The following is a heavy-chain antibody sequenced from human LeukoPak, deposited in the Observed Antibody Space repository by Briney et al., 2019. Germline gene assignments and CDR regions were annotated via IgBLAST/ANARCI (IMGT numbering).Heavy chain of an antibody. J-gene: IGHJ3*02. V-gene: IGHV4-59*08. CDR2: IYYSGST. CDR3: ARRIAVAGYNDAFDI. CDR1: GGSISSYY. Sequence: SETLSLTCTVSGGSISSYYWSWIRQPPGKGLEWIGYIYYSGSTNYNPSLKSLVTISVDTSKNQFSLKLSSVTAADTAVYYCARRIAVAGYNDAFDIWGQGTMVTVSS. D-gene: IGHD6-19*01.